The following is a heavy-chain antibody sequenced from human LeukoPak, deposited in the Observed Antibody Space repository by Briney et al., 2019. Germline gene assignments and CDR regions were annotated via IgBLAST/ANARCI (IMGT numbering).Heavy chain of an antibody. V-gene: IGHV3-30*18. CDR1: GFTFSSYG. Sequence: GGSLRLSCAASGFTFSSYGMHWVRQAPGKRLDGVAVISYVGSNKYYADSVKGRFTISRDNSKNTLYLQMNSLRAEDTAVYYCAKDSAGYSYGFYYYYGMDVWGQGTTVTVSS. CDR3: AKDSAGYSYGFYYYYGMDV. D-gene: IGHD5-18*01. CDR2: ISYVGSNK. J-gene: IGHJ6*02.